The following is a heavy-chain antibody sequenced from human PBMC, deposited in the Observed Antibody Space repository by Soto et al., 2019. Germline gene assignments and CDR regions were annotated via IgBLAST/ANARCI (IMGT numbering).Heavy chain of an antibody. J-gene: IGHJ4*02. Sequence: TSETLSLTCTVAGASISDYFWPWIRQPPGKGLEWIGYFYYGETTNKKSSLNSRFTVSVDTSKSQFSLKVTSVTTADTAVYYCARGTYCGSDCYWTLDYWGQGKMVT. V-gene: IGHV4-59*01. CDR2: FYYGETT. D-gene: IGHD2-21*02. CDR1: GASISDYF. CDR3: ARGTYCGSDCYWTLDY.